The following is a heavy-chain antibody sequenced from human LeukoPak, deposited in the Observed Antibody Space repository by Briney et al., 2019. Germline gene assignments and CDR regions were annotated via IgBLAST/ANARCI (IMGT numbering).Heavy chain of an antibody. J-gene: IGHJ4*02. CDR2: IIPIFGTA. CDR3: ARNTYYYDSSGYYGYFDY. CDR1: GGTFSSYA. Sequence: ASVNVSCKASGGTFSSYAISWVRQAPGQGLEWMGGIIPIFGTANYAQKFQGRVTITADESTSTAYMELSSLRSEDTAVYYCARNTYYYDSSGYYGYFDYWGQGTLVTVSS. D-gene: IGHD3-22*01. V-gene: IGHV1-69*13.